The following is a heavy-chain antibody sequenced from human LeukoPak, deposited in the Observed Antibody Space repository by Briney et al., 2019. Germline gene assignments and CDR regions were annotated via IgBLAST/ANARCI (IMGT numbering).Heavy chain of an antibody. J-gene: IGHJ4*02. CDR1: GFTFSSYW. CDR2: IKQDGSEK. D-gene: IGHD4-23*01. V-gene: IGHV3-7*01. CDR3: ARGGSNNY. Sequence: PGGSLRLSCAVSGFTFSSYWMSWVRQAPGKGLEWVANIKQDGSEKYYVDSVKGRFTISRDNAKNSPYLQMNSLRAEDTAVYYCARGGSNNYWGQGTLVTVSS.